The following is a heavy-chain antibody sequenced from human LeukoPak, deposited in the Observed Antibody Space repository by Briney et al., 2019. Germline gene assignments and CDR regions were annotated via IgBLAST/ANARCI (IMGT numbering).Heavy chain of an antibody. D-gene: IGHD2-15*01. V-gene: IGHV4-31*03. Sequence: PSEALSLTCTVSGGSISSGGYYWSWIRQHPGKGLEWIGYIYYSGSTYYNPSLKSRVTISVDTSKNQFSLKLSSVTAADTAVYYCARALRVGRYSADYWGQGTLVTVSS. CDR2: IYYSGST. CDR3: ARALRVGRYSADY. CDR1: GGSISSGGYY. J-gene: IGHJ4*02.